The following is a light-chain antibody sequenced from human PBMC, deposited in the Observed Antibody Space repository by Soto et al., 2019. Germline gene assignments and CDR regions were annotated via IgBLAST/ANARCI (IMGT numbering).Light chain of an antibody. V-gene: IGLV1-44*01. CDR2: SNN. CDR3: AAWDDSLNGLYV. Sequence: QSALTQPPSASGTPGQRVTISCSGSSSNIGSNTVNWYQQLPGTAPKLLIYSNNQRPSGVPDRFSGSKSGTSASLAISGLQSEDEADYYCAAWDDSLNGLYVVGTGTKVTV. J-gene: IGLJ1*01. CDR1: SSNIGSNT.